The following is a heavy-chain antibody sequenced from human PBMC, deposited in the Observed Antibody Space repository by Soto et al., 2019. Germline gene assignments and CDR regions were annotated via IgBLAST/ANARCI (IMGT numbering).Heavy chain of an antibody. J-gene: IGHJ4*02. CDR1: GGSFSGYY. CDR2: INHSGST. V-gene: IGHV4-34*01. CDR3: ARDEITGLFDC. D-gene: IGHD2-8*02. Sequence: PSETLSLTCAVYGGSFSGYYWTWIRQPPGTGLEWIGEINHSGSTNYNPSLKSRVTISVDTSKNQFSLKLTSVTAADTAVYYCARDEITGLFDCWGQGTLVTVSS.